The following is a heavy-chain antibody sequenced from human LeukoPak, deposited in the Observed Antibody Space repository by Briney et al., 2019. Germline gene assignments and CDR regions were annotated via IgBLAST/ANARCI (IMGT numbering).Heavy chain of an antibody. V-gene: IGHV3-30-3*01. Sequence: SGRSLRLSCAASGFTFSSYAMHWVRQAPGKGLEWVAVISYDGSNKYYADSVKGRFTISRDNSKNTLYLQMNSLRAEDTAVYYCPARYFDYWGQGTLVTVSS. CDR1: GFTFSSYA. CDR3: PARYFDY. CDR2: ISYDGSNK. J-gene: IGHJ4*02. D-gene: IGHD3-9*01.